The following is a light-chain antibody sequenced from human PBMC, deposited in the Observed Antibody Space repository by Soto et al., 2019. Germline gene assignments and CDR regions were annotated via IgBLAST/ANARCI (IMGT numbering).Light chain of an antibody. CDR2: DAS. V-gene: IGKV3-15*01. Sequence: EIVMTQSPATLSVSPGERATLSCRTIQSVSSNLAWYQQEPGQPPRLLIYDASTRATGIPARFGGSGSGTAFTLTISILQSVDFAVYYCQHYNNWPPLTFGGGTKVEIK. J-gene: IGKJ4*01. CDR1: QSVSSN. CDR3: QHYNNWPPLT.